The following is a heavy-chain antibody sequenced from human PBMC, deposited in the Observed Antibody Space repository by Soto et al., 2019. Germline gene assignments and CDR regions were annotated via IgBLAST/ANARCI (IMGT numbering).Heavy chain of an antibody. J-gene: IGHJ3*02. V-gene: IGHV6-1*01. CDR3: ARDFNWAFDI. D-gene: IGHD1-1*01. Sequence: SQTLSLTCVISGDSVSSNNVAWNWIRQSPSRGLEWLGKTYYRSKWITDYALSVKSRITINPDTSKNQVSLQLNSVTPEDTAAYYCARDFNWAFDIWGQGTMVTVSS. CDR2: TYYRSKWIT. CDR1: GDSVSSNNVA.